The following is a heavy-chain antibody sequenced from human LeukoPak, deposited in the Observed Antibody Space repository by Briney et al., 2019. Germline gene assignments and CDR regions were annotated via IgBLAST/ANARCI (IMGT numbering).Heavy chain of an antibody. CDR1: GYSFTTYW. V-gene: IGHV5-51*01. D-gene: IGHD6-19*01. Sequence: GESLNISCKGSGYSFTTYWIGWVRQMPGKGLEWMGIIYPGDSDTRYSPSFQGQVTISADKSISTAYLQWSSLKASDTAMYYCARQSTSGWYYFDYWGQGTLVTVSS. J-gene: IGHJ4*02. CDR3: ARQSTSGWYYFDY. CDR2: IYPGDSDT.